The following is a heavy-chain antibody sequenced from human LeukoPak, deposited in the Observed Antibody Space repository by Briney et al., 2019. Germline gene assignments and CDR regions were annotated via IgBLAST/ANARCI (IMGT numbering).Heavy chain of an antibody. J-gene: IGHJ4*02. Sequence: GGSLRLSCAASGFTFDDYAMHWVRQAPGKGLEWVSSINWNSGSIAYADSVRGRFTISRDNAKNSLYLQMNSLRPEDTALYYCSWSATYSLLKPYYFDYWGQGTLVTVSS. D-gene: IGHD3-3*01. CDR1: GFTFDDYA. CDR2: INWNSGSI. V-gene: IGHV3-9*01. CDR3: SWSATYSLLKPYYFDY.